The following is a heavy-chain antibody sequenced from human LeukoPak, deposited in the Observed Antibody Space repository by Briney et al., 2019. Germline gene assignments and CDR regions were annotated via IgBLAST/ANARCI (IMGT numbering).Heavy chain of an antibody. Sequence: GGSLRLSCAVSGFAFGSEAMSWVRQSPARGLEWVASISPGGGTTYYADYVKGRFTISRDNSKNSPFVQMNSLRAEDTAVYYCAKDRRGYSGYAQGYWGQGTLVTVSS. D-gene: IGHD5-12*01. CDR1: GFAFGSEA. V-gene: IGHV3-23*01. J-gene: IGHJ4*02. CDR3: AKDRRGYSGYAQGY. CDR2: ISPGGGTT.